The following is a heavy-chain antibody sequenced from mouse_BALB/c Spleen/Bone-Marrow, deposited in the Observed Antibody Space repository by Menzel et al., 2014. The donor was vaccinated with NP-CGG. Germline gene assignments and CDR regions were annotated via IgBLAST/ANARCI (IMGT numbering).Heavy chain of an antibody. CDR3: TNHYFDY. J-gene: IGHJ2*01. Sequence: GSELVRPGASVKLSCKASGYTFTSYWMHWVKQRPGQGLEWIGNIYPGSGSTNYDKKFKSKATLTVDTSSSTAYMQLSSLTSEDSAVYYCTNHYFDYWGQGPTLTVSS. V-gene: IGHV1S22*01. CDR2: IYPGSGST. CDR1: GYTFTSYW.